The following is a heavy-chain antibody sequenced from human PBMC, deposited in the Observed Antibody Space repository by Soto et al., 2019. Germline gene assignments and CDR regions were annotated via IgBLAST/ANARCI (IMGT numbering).Heavy chain of an antibody. J-gene: IGHJ4*02. CDR2: IYYSGST. CDR3: ARGSRLGGDDY. CDR1: GGSISTGGYY. V-gene: IGHV4-31*03. D-gene: IGHD3-16*01. Sequence: KTSETLSLTCSVSGGSISTGGYYWSWIRQHPGKGLEWIGYIYYSGSTYYNPSLKSRVTMSVDTSKNQFSLKLSSVTAADMAVYYCARGSRLGGDDYWGQGTLVTVSS.